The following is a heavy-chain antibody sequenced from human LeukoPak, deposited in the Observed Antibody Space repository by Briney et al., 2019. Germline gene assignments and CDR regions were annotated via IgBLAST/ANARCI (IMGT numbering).Heavy chain of an antibody. Sequence: GGSLRLSCAASGLTFSNYGMSWVRQAPGKGLEWVSAISGSGGNTYYADSVKGRFTISRDNSKNTLYLQMNSLRAEDTAVYYCAKDDGGSYYIYYYMVVWGKGTTVTISS. J-gene: IGHJ6*03. V-gene: IGHV3-23*01. CDR1: GLTFSNYG. CDR3: AKDDGGSYYIYYYMVV. D-gene: IGHD3-16*01. CDR2: ISGSGGNT.